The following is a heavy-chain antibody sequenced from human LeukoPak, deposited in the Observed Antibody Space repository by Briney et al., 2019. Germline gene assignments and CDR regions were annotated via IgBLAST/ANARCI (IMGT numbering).Heavy chain of an antibody. Sequence: ASEKVSCKASGYTFTGYYMHWVRQAPGQGLEWMGWINPNSGGTNYAQKFQGRVTMTRDTSISTAYMELSRLRSDDTAVYYCARSTSIAAALSFDYWGQGTLVTVSS. CDR1: GYTFTGYY. V-gene: IGHV1-2*02. J-gene: IGHJ4*02. CDR2: INPNSGGT. D-gene: IGHD6-6*01. CDR3: ARSTSIAAALSFDY.